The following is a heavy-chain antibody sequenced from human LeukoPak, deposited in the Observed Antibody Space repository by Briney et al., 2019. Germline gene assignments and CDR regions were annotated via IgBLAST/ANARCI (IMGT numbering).Heavy chain of an antibody. CDR3: ARGGTGYSSYYNMDV. V-gene: IGHV4-59*01. J-gene: IGHJ6*02. D-gene: IGHD5-18*01. CDR2: IHYSGST. CDR1: GGSISSYY. Sequence: SETLSLTCTVFGGSISSYYWCWIRQPPGKGLEWIGYIHYSGSTNYNPSLKSRVAMAVDTSENQFSLNLSSVTTADTAVYYCARGGTGYSSYYNMDVWGQGTTVTVSS.